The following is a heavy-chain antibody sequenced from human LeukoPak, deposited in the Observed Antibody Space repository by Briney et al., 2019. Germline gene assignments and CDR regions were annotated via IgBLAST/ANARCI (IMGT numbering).Heavy chain of an antibody. CDR2: ISGSGGSI. V-gene: IGHV3-23*01. CDR3: AKGLSYGDY. D-gene: IGHD5-18*01. CDR1: GFNFNTYT. J-gene: IGHJ4*02. Sequence: GGSLRLSGAASGFNFNTYTMSWVRQAPGKGLEWVSAISGSGGSIYYADSVKGRFTTSRDNSKNTLYLQMNSLRAEDTAVYYCAKGLSYGDYWGQGTLVTVSS.